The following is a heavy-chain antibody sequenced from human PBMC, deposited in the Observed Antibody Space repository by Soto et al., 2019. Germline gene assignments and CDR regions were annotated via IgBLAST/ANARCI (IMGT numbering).Heavy chain of an antibody. J-gene: IGHJ4*02. V-gene: IGHV4-31*03. CDR2: IYYSGST. D-gene: IGHD2-15*01. CDR3: ARHFRAVVAVDY. Sequence: QVQLQESGPGLVKPSQTLSLTCTVSGGSISSGGYYWSWILQPPGKGLDSIGYIYYSGSTYYNPSLKSRVTIAVDTSKNQFPLKLSSVTAAYTAVYYCARHFRAVVAVDYWGQGTLVTVS. CDR1: GGSISSGGYY.